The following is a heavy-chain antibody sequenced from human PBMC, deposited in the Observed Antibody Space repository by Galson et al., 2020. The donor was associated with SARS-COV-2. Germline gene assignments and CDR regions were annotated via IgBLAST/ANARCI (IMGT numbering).Heavy chain of an antibody. J-gene: IGHJ4*02. CDR2: IYLSGFT. CDR3: ARHTPQGSDFDY. Sequence: SETLSLTCAVFGYSISSGYYWGWIRQPPGKGLEWTGIIYLSGFTYYNPSLKSRVTISLDTSKNQFSLRLSSVTAADTAVYYCARHTPQGSDFDYWGQGTLVTVYS. CDR1: GYSISSGYY. V-gene: IGHV4-38-2*01.